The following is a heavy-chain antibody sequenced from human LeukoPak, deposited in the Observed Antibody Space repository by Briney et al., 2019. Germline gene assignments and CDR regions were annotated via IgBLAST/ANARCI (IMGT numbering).Heavy chain of an antibody. CDR1: GGSTSGYY. J-gene: IGHJ4*02. V-gene: IGHV4-59*01. CDR3: ARMGYSSGWYYLDY. Sequence: PSETLSLTCTVSGGSTSGYYWSWVRQFPGKGLEWIRYIYYSGSTKYNPSLKSRVTVSLDTSKNQFSLKLSSLTAADTAVYYCARMGYSSGWYYLDYWGQGTLVTVSS. CDR2: IYYSGST. D-gene: IGHD6-19*01.